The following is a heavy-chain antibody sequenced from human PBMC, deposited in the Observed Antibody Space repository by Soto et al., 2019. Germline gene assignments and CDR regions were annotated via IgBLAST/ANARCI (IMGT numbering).Heavy chain of an antibody. CDR1: GYSFTSYW. CDR2: IYPGDSDT. Sequence: GESLKISCKGSGYSFTSYWIGWVRQMPGKGLEWMGIIYPGDSDTRYSPSFQGQVTISADKSISTAYLQWSSLKASDTAMYYCARQAGIVLNDGGYYFDYWGQGTLVTVSS. V-gene: IGHV5-51*01. CDR3: ARQAGIVLNDGGYYFDY. D-gene: IGHD2-8*01. J-gene: IGHJ4*02.